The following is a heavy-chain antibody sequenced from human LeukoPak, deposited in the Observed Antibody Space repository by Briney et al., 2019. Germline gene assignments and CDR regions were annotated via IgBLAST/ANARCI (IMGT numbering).Heavy chain of an antibody. CDR2: IYTSGST. D-gene: IGHD6-13*01. CDR1: GGSISSYY. V-gene: IGHV4-4*07. CDR3: ARESRSISSWYTDY. J-gene: IGHJ4*02. Sequence: PSETLSLTCTVSGGSISSYYWSWIRQPAGKGLEWIGRIYTSGSTNYNPSLKSRVTMSVDTSKSQFSLKLSSVTAADTAVYYCARESRSISSWYTDYWGQGTLVTVSS.